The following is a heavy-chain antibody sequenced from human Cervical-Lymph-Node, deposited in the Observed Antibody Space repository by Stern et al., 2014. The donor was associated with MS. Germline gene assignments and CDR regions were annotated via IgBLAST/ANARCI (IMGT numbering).Heavy chain of an antibody. D-gene: IGHD5-24*01. CDR2: IYYSGTT. Sequence: VQLQESGPGLVKPSQTLSLTCTVSGVSIRTDGYFWTWIRQQPGKGLEWVGSIYYSGTTDYNPSLKSRLTISKDISNDQFSLRLNSVSAADTAVYYCARGWRTRMATLGAFDIWGQGTVVTVSS. V-gene: IGHV4-31*03. J-gene: IGHJ3*02. CDR3: ARGWRTRMATLGAFDI. CDR1: GVSIRTDGYF.